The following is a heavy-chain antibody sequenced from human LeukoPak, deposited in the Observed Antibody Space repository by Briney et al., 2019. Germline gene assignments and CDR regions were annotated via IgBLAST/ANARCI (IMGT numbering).Heavy chain of an antibody. J-gene: IGHJ4*02. D-gene: IGHD6-13*01. CDR2: INHSGST. V-gene: IGHV4-34*01. CDR3: ARRGIAAAGMSFDY. Sequence: SETLSLTCAVYGGSFSGYYWSWIRQPPGKGLEWIGEINHSGSTNYNPSLKSRVTISVDTSKNQFSLKLSSVTAADTAVHYCARRGIAAAGMSFDYWGQGTLVTVSS. CDR1: GGSFSGYY.